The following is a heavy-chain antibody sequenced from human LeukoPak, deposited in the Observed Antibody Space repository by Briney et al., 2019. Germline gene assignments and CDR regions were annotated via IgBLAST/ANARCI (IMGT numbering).Heavy chain of an antibody. CDR2: IDSDGSST. Sequence: PGGSLRLSCAASGFTLSPYWTHWVRQAPGKGLVWVARIDSDGSSTIYADSVKGRLTVSRDNAQNTLYLQMDSLRAEDTAVYYCARGGGDHAFDVWGQGTMVTVSS. V-gene: IGHV3-74*01. D-gene: IGHD2-21*02. J-gene: IGHJ3*01. CDR3: ARGGGDHAFDV. CDR1: GFTLSPYW.